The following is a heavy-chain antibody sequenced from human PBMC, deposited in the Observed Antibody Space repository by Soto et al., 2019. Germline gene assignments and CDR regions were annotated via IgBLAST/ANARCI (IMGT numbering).Heavy chain of an antibody. V-gene: IGHV3-33*01. Sequence: QVRLVESGGGVVQPGMSLRLSCAASGFTFNTYGIHWVRQAPGKGLEWVAVIWYDGSNKYYADSVKGRFTISRDNSKNTLYLQMNNLRVEDTAVYYCARDWRHYFDYWGQGTQVTVSS. CDR2: IWYDGSNK. CDR3: ARDWRHYFDY. J-gene: IGHJ4*02. D-gene: IGHD6-25*01. CDR1: GFTFNTYG.